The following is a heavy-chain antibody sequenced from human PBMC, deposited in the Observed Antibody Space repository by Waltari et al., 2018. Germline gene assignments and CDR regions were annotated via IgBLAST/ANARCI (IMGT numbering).Heavy chain of an antibody. CDR1: GDSITNADYY. Sequence: QVQLQESGPGLVKPSLTLSLTCTVSGDSITNADYYWNWFRQSPGECLEWIGYISSTGNTYYKPSLKSRITISLDTSKSHFSLNLSSVTAADTAVYYCARGDKGGSGAYYAFDIWGQGTNVTVSS. CDR3: ARGDKGGSGAYYAFDI. D-gene: IGHD1-26*01. CDR2: ISSTGNT. J-gene: IGHJ3*02. V-gene: IGHV4-30-4*08.